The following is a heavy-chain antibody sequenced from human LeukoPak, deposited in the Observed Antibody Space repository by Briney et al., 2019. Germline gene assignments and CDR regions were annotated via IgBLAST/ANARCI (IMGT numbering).Heavy chain of an antibody. Sequence: ASVKVSCKASGGTFSSYAISWVRQAPGQGLEWMGGIIPIFGTANYAQKFQGRVTMTRDTSISTAYMELSRLRSDDTAVYYCAPSSADGGHYWGQGTLVTVSS. V-gene: IGHV1-69*05. CDR2: IIPIFGTA. D-gene: IGHD3-10*01. CDR1: GGTFSSYA. J-gene: IGHJ4*02. CDR3: APSSADGGHY.